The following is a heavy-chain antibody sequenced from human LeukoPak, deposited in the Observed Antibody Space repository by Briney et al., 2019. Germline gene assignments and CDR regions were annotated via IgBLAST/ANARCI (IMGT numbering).Heavy chain of an antibody. CDR2: IYSGGST. J-gene: IGHJ6*03. V-gene: IGHV3-53*01. D-gene: IGHD3-10*01. CDR3: ARVKAGYYYYMDV. Sequence: GGSLRLSCAASGFTVSSSYMSWVRQAPGKGLEWVSVIYSGGSTYYADSVMGRFTISRDNSKNALYLQMNSLRAEDTAVYYCARVKAGYYYYMDVWGKGTTVTVSS. CDR1: GFTVSSSY.